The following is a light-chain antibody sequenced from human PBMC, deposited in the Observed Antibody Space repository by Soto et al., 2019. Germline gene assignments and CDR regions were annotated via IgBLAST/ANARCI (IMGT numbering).Light chain of an antibody. Sequence: EIVLTQSPGTLSLSPGDRATLSCRASQTVSNNYLAWCQQKPGQAPRVIMYGASRRATGIPARFSGSGSGTDFTLTISRLETEDFAVFYCQQYGTSEIIFGQGTRLEIK. J-gene: IGKJ5*01. CDR1: QTVSNNY. V-gene: IGKV3-20*01. CDR2: GAS. CDR3: QQYGTSEII.